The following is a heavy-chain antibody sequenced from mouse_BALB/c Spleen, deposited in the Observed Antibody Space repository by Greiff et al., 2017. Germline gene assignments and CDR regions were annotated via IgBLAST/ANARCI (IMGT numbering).Heavy chain of an antibody. V-gene: IGHV5-12-1*01. CDR2: ISSGGGST. CDR3: ARNYGSYYFDY. J-gene: IGHJ2*01. D-gene: IGHD1-1*01. Sequence: EVKVVESGGGLVKPGGSLKLSCAASGFAFSSYDMSWVRQTPEKRLEWVAYISSGGGSTYYPDTVKGRFTISRDNAKNTLYLQMSSLKSEDTAMYYCARNYGSYYFDYWGQGTTLTVSS. CDR1: GFAFSSYD.